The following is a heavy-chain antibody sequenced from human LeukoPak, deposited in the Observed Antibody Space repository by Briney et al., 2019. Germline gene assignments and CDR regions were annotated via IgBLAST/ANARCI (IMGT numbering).Heavy chain of an antibody. Sequence: SETLSLTCTVSGGSISSSSYYWGWIRQPPGKGLEWIGSIYYSGSTYYNPSLKSRVTISVDTSKNQFSLKLSSVTAADTAGYYCAXRHGDYDAFDIWGQGTMVTVPS. J-gene: IGHJ3*02. D-gene: IGHD4-17*01. V-gene: IGHV4-39*01. CDR1: GGSISSSSYY. CDR3: AXRHGDYDAFDI. CDR2: IYYSGST.